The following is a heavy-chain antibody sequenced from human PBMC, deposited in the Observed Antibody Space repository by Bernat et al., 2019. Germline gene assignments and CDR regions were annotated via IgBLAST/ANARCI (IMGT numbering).Heavy chain of an antibody. Sequence: QVQLVESGGGVVQPGRSLRLSCAASGFTFSGYGMHWVRQAPGKGLEWVAVISHDGTNKYYADSVKGRFTISRDNSKNTMYLQMNSLRDEDTAVYFCAKERVSGWKQHDPCDIWGQGTLVTVSS. V-gene: IGHV3-30*18. CDR1: GFTFSGYG. J-gene: IGHJ3*02. CDR2: ISHDGTNK. D-gene: IGHD6-19*01. CDR3: AKERVSGWKQHDPCDI.